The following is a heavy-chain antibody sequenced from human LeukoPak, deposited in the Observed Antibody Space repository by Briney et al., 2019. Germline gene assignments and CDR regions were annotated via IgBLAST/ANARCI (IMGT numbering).Heavy chain of an antibody. V-gene: IGHV3-9*01. CDR3: ARGEHYYMDV. CDR2: ISWNSGSI. CDR1: GFTFDDYA. D-gene: IGHD1-26*01. J-gene: IGHJ6*03. Sequence: PGGSLRLSCAASGFTFDDYAMHWVRQAPGKGLEWVSGISWNSGSIGYADSVKGRFTISRDNAKNSLYLQMNSLRAEDTALYYCARGEHYYMDVWGKGTTVTVSS.